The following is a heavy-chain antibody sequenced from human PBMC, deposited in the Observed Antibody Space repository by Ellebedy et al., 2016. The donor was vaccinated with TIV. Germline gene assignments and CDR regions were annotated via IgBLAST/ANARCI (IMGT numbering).Heavy chain of an antibody. CDR1: DYTFSNYG. CDR3: ARVATMVRGVITYYLDS. J-gene: IGHJ4*02. Sequence: ASVKVSCKASDYTFSNYGINWLRQAPRQGLEWIGWISGYNGNTNYADELQGRVTMTTDTSTSTAYMELRSLRSDDSAVYYCARVATMVRGVITYYLDSWGQGTLVTVSS. CDR2: ISGYNGNT. V-gene: IGHV1-18*01. D-gene: IGHD3-10*01.